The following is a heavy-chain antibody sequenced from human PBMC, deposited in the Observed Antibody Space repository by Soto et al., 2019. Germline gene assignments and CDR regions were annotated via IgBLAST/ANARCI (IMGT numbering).Heavy chain of an antibody. D-gene: IGHD1-1*01. J-gene: IGHJ5*02. V-gene: IGHV4-4*02. Sequence: KTSETLSLTCAVSGGSISSSNWWSWVRQPPGKGLEWIGEIYHSGSTNYNPSLKSRVTISVDKSKNQFSLKLSSVTAADTAVYYCVRESTTSGPNWFDTWGPGILVTVSS. CDR2: IYHSGST. CDR3: VRESTTSGPNWFDT. CDR1: GGSISSSNW.